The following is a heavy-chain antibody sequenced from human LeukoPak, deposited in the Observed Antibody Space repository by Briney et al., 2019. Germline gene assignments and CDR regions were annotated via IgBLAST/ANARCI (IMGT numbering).Heavy chain of an antibody. D-gene: IGHD2-21*02. V-gene: IGHV1-2*02. J-gene: IGHJ4*02. Sequence: GASVKVSCKASEYTFTGYYMHWVRQAPGQGLEWMGWINPNSGGTNYAQKFQGRVTMTRDTSISTAYMELSRLRSDDTAVYYCARVSTIVVVTAFGYWGQGTLVTVSS. CDR3: ARVSTIVVVTAFGY. CDR1: EYTFTGYY. CDR2: INPNSGGT.